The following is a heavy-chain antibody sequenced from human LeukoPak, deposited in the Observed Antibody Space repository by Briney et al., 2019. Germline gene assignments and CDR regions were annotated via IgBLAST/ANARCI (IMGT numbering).Heavy chain of an antibody. CDR1: GCSISSYY. V-gene: IGHV4-59*01. CDR3: AGGPLSDPWDY. Sequence: PSETLSFTCTVSGCSISSYYWNWIRQLPGKGLEWIGYIYYSGSTNYNPSLKSRVTISVDTSKNQFSLKLSSVTAADTAVYYCAGGPLSDPWDYWGQGTLVTVSS. J-gene: IGHJ4*02. D-gene: IGHD1-26*01. CDR2: IYYSGST.